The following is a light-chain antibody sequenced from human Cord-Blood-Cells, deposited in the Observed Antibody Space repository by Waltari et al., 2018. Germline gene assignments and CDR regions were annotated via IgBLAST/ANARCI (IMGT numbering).Light chain of an antibody. V-gene: IGLV2-8*01. Sequence: QSALTQPPSASGSPGQPVTISCTGTGSDVGGYNYVPWYQQHPGKAPKLMIYEVSKRPSGVPDRFSGSKSGNTASLTVSGLQAEDEADYYCSSYAGSNNFVFGTGTKVTVL. CDR2: EVS. CDR1: GSDVGGYNY. CDR3: SSYAGSNNFV. J-gene: IGLJ1*01.